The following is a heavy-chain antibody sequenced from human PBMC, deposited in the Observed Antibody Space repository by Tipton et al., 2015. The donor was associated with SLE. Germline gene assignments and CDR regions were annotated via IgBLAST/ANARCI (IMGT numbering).Heavy chain of an antibody. V-gene: IGHV3-23*01. Sequence: SLRLSCAASGFTFSNYALSWVRQAPGKGLEWVSSITDSGDTTYYAASVKGRFTISRDNSKNTMYLQMNSLRAEDTAIYYCAKTEDFSDFYFDLWGQGTLVTVSS. CDR3: AKTEDFSDFYFDL. D-gene: IGHD4-17*01. CDR2: ITDSGDTT. J-gene: IGHJ4*02. CDR1: GFTFSNYA.